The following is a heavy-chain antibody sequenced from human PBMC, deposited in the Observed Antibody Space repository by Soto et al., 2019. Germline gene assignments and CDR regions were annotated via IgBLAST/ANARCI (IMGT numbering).Heavy chain of an antibody. V-gene: IGHV3-30-3*01. CDR3: ARALGGVGSYSYYYYGMDV. CDR2: ISYDGSNK. CDR1: GFTFSSYA. D-gene: IGHD1-26*01. J-gene: IGHJ6*02. Sequence: GGSLRLSCAASGFTFSSYAMHWVRQAPGKGLGWVAVISYDGSNKYYADSVKGRFTISRDNSKNTLYLQMNSLRAEDTAVYYCARALGGVGSYSYYYYGMDVWGQGTTVTVSS.